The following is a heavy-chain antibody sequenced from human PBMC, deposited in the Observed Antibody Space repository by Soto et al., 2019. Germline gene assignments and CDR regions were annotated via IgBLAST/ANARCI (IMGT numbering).Heavy chain of an antibody. CDR3: ARDPSQDYYDSSGYYPFDY. D-gene: IGHD3-22*01. Sequence: GGSLRLSCAASGFTFSSYSMNWVRQAPGKGLEWVSSISSSSSYIYYADSVKGRFTISRDNAKNSLYLQMNSLRAEDTAVYYCARDPSQDYYDSSGYYPFDYWGQGTLVTVSS. CDR1: GFTFSSYS. CDR2: ISSSSSYI. V-gene: IGHV3-21*01. J-gene: IGHJ4*02.